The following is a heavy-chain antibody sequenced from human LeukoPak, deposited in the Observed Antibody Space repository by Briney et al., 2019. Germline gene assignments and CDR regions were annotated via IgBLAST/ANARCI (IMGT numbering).Heavy chain of an antibody. CDR1: SGSIISYY. D-gene: IGHD2-15*01. CDR2: IYTSGST. J-gene: IGHJ3*02. CDR3: ERRRVLRMDGVFDI. Sequence: SETLSLTCTVASGSIISYYWIWIRQHVGKGLEWILRIYTSGSTNYNPSLKSRVTMSVDPSTTQSSLKLSSVPAADTGVYYCERRRVLRMDGVFDIWGQGTMATVS. V-gene: IGHV4-4*07.